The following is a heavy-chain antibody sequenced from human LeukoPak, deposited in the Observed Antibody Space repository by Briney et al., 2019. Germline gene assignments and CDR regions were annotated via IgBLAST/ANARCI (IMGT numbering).Heavy chain of an antibody. CDR3: ARDSSYDYVWGSYYYYGMDV. CDR2: IYYSGST. CDR1: GGSISSYY. D-gene: IGHD3-16*01. J-gene: IGHJ6*02. V-gene: IGHV4-59*01. Sequence: SETLSLTCTVSGGSISSYYWSWIRQPPGKGLEWIGYIYYSGSTNYNPSLKSRVIISVDTSKNQFSLKLSPVTAADTAMYYCARDSSYDYVWGSYYYYGMDVWGQGTTVTVSS.